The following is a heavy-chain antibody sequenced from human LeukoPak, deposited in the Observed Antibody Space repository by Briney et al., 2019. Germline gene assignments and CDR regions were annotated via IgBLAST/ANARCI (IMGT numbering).Heavy chain of an antibody. J-gene: IGHJ5*02. V-gene: IGHV4-39*01. CDR1: GGSISSSSYY. D-gene: IGHD6-19*01. CDR3: ATFGEAVAVHLDP. CDR2: IYYSGST. Sequence: SETLSLTCTVSGGSISSSSYYWGWIRQPPGKGLEWIGSIYYSGSTYYNPSLKSRVTISVDTSKDQFSLKLSSVTAADTAVYYCATFGEAVAVHLDPWGQGTLVTVSS.